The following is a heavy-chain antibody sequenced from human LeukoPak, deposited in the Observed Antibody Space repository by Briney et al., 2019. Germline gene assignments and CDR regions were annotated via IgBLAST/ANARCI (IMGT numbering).Heavy chain of an antibody. J-gene: IGHJ3*02. CDR1: GFTFSSDS. CDR3: ARTPYSSSWWNAFDI. CDR2: ISSSSIYI. Sequence: GGSLSLSCAASGFTFSSDSMNWVCKPPGKGQEWVSSISSSSIYIYYADSVKGRFTISRDNAKNSLYLQMNSLRAEDTAVYYCARTPYSSSWWNAFDIWGQGTMVTVSS. V-gene: IGHV3-21*01. D-gene: IGHD6-13*01.